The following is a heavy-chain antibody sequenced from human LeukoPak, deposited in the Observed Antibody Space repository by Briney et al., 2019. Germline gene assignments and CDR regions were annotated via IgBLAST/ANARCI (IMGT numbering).Heavy chain of an antibody. Sequence: PGGSLRLSCAASGFTFSSYGMHWVRQAPGKGLEWVAVIWYDGSNKYYADSVKGRFTISRDNSKNTLYLQMNSLRAEDTALYYCAKDPGSSGWYYFDYWGQGTLVTVSS. CDR3: AKDPGSSGWYYFDY. D-gene: IGHD6-19*01. V-gene: IGHV3-30*02. CDR1: GFTFSSYG. J-gene: IGHJ4*02. CDR2: IWYDGSNK.